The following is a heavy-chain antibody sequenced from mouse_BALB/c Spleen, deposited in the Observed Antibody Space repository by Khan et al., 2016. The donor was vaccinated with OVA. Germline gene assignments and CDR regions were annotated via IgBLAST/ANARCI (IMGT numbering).Heavy chain of an antibody. V-gene: IGHV14-1*02. D-gene: IGHD2-3*01. CDR2: IDPENDNT. J-gene: IGHJ3*01. CDR3: SCGGYSARCTY. Sequence: VQLQQSGAELVRPGALVNLSCKASGFDFKDYYMHWVKQRPEQGLEWIGSIDPENDNTRYHQKFQGKASITSDTSSNTAYLQLSSLTSEDTAVFYWSCGGYSARCTYWGQGTLVTVSA. CDR1: GFDFKDYY.